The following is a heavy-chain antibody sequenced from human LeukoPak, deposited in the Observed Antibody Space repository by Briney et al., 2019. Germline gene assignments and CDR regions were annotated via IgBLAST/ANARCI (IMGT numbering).Heavy chain of an antibody. D-gene: IGHD3-22*01. CDR2: IYPRDGST. V-gene: IGHV1-46*01. CDR3: ARDSHGGDFITVTAVDI. J-gene: IGHJ3*02. Sequence: ASVKVSCKASGYTFTSNYIHWVRQAPGQGLEWMGMIYPRDGSTSYAQKFQGRVTVTRDTSTSTVHMELSGLRSEDTAVYYCARDSHGGDFITVTAVDIWGQGTMVTVSS. CDR1: GYTFTSNY.